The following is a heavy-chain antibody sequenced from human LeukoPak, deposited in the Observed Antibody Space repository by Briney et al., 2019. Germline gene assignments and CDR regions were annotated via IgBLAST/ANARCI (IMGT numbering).Heavy chain of an antibody. CDR2: IYSSGST. J-gene: IGHJ5*02. CDR1: DGSISSYY. D-gene: IGHD3-22*01. Sequence: SETLSPTCTVSDGSISSYYWSWIRQPAGKGLEWIGRIYSSGSTNYNPSLKSRVTMSVDTSKNQFSLKLSSVTAADTAVYYCARDRYDSVYNWFDPWGQGTLVTVSS. CDR3: ARDRYDSVYNWFDP. V-gene: IGHV4-4*07.